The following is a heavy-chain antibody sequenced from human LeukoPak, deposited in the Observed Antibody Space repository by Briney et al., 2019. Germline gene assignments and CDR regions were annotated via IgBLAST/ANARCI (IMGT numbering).Heavy chain of an antibody. V-gene: IGHV3-33*01. D-gene: IGHD6-19*01. CDR3: ARDISTYSSGPDY. CDR1: GFTFSNYG. CDR2: IWYDGSKK. Sequence: GGSLRLSCAASGFTFSNYGMHWVRQAPGKGLEWVALIWYDGSKKYDADSVKGRFTISRDNSKNTLYLQMNSLRAEDTAVYDCARDISTYSSGPDYWGQGTLVTVSS. J-gene: IGHJ4*02.